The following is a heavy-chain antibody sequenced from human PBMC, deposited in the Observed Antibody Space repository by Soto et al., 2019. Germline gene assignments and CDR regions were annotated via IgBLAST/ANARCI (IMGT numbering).Heavy chain of an antibody. CDR2: ISWNRGTM. Sequence: GGSLRLSCAASGFTFDDYAMHWVRQAPGKGLEWVSSISWNRGTMTYADSVKGRFTITRDNTKSSLYLQMKRLRVEDTALYYCVGEAINSGWSGGRIYFFDYWGQGALVTVSS. D-gene: IGHD6-19*01. CDR1: GFTFDDYA. CDR3: VGEAINSGWSGGRIYFFDY. J-gene: IGHJ4*02. V-gene: IGHV3-9*01.